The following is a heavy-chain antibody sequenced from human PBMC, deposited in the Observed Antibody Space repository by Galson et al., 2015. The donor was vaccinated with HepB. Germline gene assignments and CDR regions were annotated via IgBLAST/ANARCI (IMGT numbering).Heavy chain of an antibody. D-gene: IGHD3-3*01. CDR2: INHSGST. CDR3: ARVRYNFGSGYWGWFDP. Sequence: DTLSLTCAVYGGSFSGYYWSWIRQPPGKGLEWIGEINHSGSTNYNPSLKSRVTISVDTSKNQFSLKLSSVTAADTAVYYCARVRYNFGSGYWGWFDPWGQGTLVTVSS. J-gene: IGHJ5*02. CDR1: GGSFSGYY. V-gene: IGHV4-34*01.